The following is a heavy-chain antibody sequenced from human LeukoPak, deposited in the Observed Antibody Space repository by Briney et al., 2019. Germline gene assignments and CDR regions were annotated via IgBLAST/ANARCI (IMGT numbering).Heavy chain of an antibody. D-gene: IGHD5-18*01. CDR2: IYYSGST. J-gene: IGHJ4*02. V-gene: IGHV4-30-4*01. CDR3: ARLGGYDDY. Sequence: PSQTLSLTCTVSGGSISGGPYYWNWVRQHPGKGLEWIGYIYYSGSTYYNPSLKSRVTISVDTSKNQFSLKLSSVTAADTAVYYCARLGGYDDYWGQGTLVTVSS. CDR1: GGSISGGPYY.